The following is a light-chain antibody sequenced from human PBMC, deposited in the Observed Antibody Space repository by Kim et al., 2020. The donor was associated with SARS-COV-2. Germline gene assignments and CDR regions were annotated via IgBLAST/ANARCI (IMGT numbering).Light chain of an antibody. CDR2: DAS. CDR3: QQRTNWPLT. V-gene: IGKV3-11*01. Sequence: LVPGVSAHLSRRASQSISNYFAWYQQKSGQAPRLVNYDASHRATGIPARFSCSGSGTDFTSTISSLEPEDFAVYYCQQRTNWPLTFGGGTTVDIK. CDR1: QSISNY. J-gene: IGKJ4*01.